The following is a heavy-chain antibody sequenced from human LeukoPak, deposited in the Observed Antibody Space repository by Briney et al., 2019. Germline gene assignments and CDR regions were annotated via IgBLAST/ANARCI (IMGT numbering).Heavy chain of an antibody. Sequence: ASVKVSCKASGYTFTGKYMHWVRQAPGQGLEWMGWINPNSGGTNYAQKFQGRVTMTRDTSISTAYMELSRLRSDDTAVYYCARGYYYDSSGHFDLDYWGQGTLVTVSS. J-gene: IGHJ4*02. CDR3: ARGYYYDSSGHFDLDY. CDR1: GYTFTGKY. D-gene: IGHD3-22*01. CDR2: INPNSGGT. V-gene: IGHV1-2*02.